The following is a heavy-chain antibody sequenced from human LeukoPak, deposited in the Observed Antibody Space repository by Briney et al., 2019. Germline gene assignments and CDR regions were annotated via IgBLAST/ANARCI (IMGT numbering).Heavy chain of an antibody. CDR1: GFTFSSHW. CDR2: ISPDGSTT. V-gene: IGHV3-74*03. J-gene: IGHJ5*02. CDR3: EREINKWFDP. Sequence: PGGSLRLSCAASGFTFSSHWMHWVRQAPGKGLVWVSRISPDGSTTKNADSVKGRFTISRDNARSTLFLQLNSLRAEDTAVYYCEREINKWFDPWGQGTLVTVSS.